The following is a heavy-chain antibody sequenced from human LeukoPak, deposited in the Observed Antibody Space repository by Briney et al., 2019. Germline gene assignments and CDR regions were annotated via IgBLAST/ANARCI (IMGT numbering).Heavy chain of an antibody. J-gene: IGHJ4*02. CDR2: MNPKSGNI. D-gene: IGHD3-22*01. CDR1: GYNFTSYA. Sequence: GASVKVSCKASGYNFTSYAINCVRQATGQGLEWMGWMNPKSGNIAYAQNFQGRVTLIRNTSITTAFMELTSLKSEDTAVYYCAKGRAGNYYYDSSDYWGQGTLVTVSS. V-gene: IGHV1-8*01. CDR3: AKGRAGNYYYDSSDY.